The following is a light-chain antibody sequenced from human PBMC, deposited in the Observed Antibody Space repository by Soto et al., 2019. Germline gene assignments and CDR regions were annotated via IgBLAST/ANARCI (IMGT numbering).Light chain of an antibody. CDR1: QSVSSSY. V-gene: IGKV3-20*01. Sequence: EIVLTHSTGTLSLSPGERATLSCRASQSVSSSYLAWYQQKPGQAPRLLIYGASSRATGIPDRFSGSGSGTDFTLTISRLEPEDFAVYYCPQYGLFTFGTGPKVDRK. J-gene: IGKJ3*01. CDR3: PQYGLFT. CDR2: GAS.